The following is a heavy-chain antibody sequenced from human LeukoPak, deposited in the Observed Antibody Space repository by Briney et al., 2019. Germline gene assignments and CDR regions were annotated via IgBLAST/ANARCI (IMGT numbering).Heavy chain of an antibody. J-gene: IGHJ4*02. Sequence: GGSLRLSCAASGFTFSSYAMSWVRQAPGKGLVWVSRINSDGSSTSYADSVKGRFTISRDNAKNTLYLQMNSLRAEDTAVYYCARAQGERGYCSSTSCFSYDYWGQGTLVTVSS. CDR2: INSDGSST. CDR3: ARAQGERGYCSSTSCFSYDY. D-gene: IGHD2-2*01. V-gene: IGHV3-74*01. CDR1: GFTFSSYA.